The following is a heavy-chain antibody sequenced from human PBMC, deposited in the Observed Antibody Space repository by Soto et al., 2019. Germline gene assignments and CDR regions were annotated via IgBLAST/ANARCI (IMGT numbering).Heavy chain of an antibody. D-gene: IGHD7-27*01. J-gene: IGHJ5*02. CDR2: IDPSDSYT. V-gene: IGHV5-10-1*01. CDR3: ARHYLGISNWFDP. Sequence: GESLKISCKGSGYSFTSYWISWVRQMPGKGLEWMGRIDPSDSYTNYSPSFQGHVTISADKSIGTAYLQWSSLKASDTAMYYCARHYLGISNWFDPWGQGTLVTVSS. CDR1: GYSFTSYW.